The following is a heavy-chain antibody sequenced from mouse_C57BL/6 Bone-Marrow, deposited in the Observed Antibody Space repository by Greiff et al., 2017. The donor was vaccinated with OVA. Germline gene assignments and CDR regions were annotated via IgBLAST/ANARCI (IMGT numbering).Heavy chain of an antibody. CDR2: IHPNSGST. V-gene: IGHV1-64*01. CDR1: GYTFTSYW. CDR3: ARSSFITTVVAPFAY. J-gene: IGHJ3*01. Sequence: QVQLQQPGAELVKPGASVKLSCKASGYTFTSYWMPWVKQRPGQGLAWIGMIHPNSGSTNYNEKFKSKATLTVDKSSSTAYMQLSSLTSEDSAVYYCARSSFITTVVAPFAYWGQGTLVTVSA. D-gene: IGHD1-1*01.